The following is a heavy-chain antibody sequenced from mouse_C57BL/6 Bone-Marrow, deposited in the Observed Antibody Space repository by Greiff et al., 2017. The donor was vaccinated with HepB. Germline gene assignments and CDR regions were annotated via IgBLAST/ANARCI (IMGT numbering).Heavy chain of an antibody. D-gene: IGHD5-1-1*01. J-gene: IGHJ2*01. CDR2: ISNGGGST. CDR3: ANTDY. V-gene: IGHV5-12*01. Sequence: EVQRVESGGGLVQPGGSLKLSCAASGFTFSDYYMYWVRQTPEKRLEWVAYISNGGGSTYYPDTVKGRFTISRDNAKNTLYLQMSRLKSEDTAMYYCANTDYWGQGTTLTVSS. CDR1: GFTFSDYY.